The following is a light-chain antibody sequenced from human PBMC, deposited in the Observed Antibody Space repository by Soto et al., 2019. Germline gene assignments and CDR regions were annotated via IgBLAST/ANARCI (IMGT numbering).Light chain of an antibody. V-gene: IGKV3-20*01. CDR1: QSVSSSY. CDR3: QQYSSSRT. CDR2: GAF. J-gene: IGKJ1*01. Sequence: EIVLTQSPGTLSLSPGERATLSCRASQSVSSSYLAWYQQKPGQAPRLLIYGAFNRATGIPDRFSGSGSGTDFTLTITRLEPEDFAVYYCQQYSSSRTFGQGTKVEIK.